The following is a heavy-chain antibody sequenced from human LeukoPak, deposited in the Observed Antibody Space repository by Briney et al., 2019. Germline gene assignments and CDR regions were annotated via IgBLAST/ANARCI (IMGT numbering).Heavy chain of an antibody. J-gene: IGHJ6*02. D-gene: IGHD2-2*01. Sequence: PGGSLRLSCAASGFSFSSYSMNWVRQAPGKGLEWVSSISSTSSYIRYPDSVMGRFTISRDNAKNSLYLQMNSLRAEDTAVYYCAKEDVAVVTAALMDVCGQGTTVTVSS. V-gene: IGHV3-21*04. CDR3: AKEDVAVVTAALMDV. CDR1: GFSFSSYS. CDR2: ISSTSSYI.